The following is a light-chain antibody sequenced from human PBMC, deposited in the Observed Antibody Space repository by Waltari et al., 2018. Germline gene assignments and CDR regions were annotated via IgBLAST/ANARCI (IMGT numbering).Light chain of an antibody. CDR2: YVN. Sequence: IQMSQSPSSLSASVGDRVTITCRASQGISTYLNWYRQRPGKAPEFLIYYVNTLASGVPSRFSGNGSGTDFTLTISSLQPEDFATYYCQQGDNYPFTFGPGTKLD. J-gene: IGKJ3*01. CDR3: QQGDNYPFT. CDR1: QGISTY. V-gene: IGKV1D-13*01.